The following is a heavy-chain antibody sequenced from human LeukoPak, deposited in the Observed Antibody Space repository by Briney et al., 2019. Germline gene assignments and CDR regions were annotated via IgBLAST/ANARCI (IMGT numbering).Heavy chain of an antibody. Sequence: RGESLKISCKGSGYSFTSYWIGWVRQMPGKGLEWMGIIYPGDSDTRYSPSFQGQVTISADKSISTAYLRWSSLKASDTAMYYCARHGVVVAATAYFDYWGQGTLVTVSS. CDR1: GYSFTSYW. CDR3: ARHGVVVAATAYFDY. J-gene: IGHJ4*02. V-gene: IGHV5-51*01. D-gene: IGHD2-15*01. CDR2: IYPGDSDT.